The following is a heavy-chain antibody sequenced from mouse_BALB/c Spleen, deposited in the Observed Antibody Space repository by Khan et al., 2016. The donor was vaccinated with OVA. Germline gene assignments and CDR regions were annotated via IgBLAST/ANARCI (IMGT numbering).Heavy chain of an antibody. J-gene: IGHJ2*01. CDR3: GGLVDI. V-gene: IGHV2-9*02. CDR2: IWAGGST. D-gene: IGHD3-3*01. Sequence: QVQLKQSGPGLVAPSQSLSITCTVSGFSLTSYGVYWVRQPPGKGLEWLGVIWAGGSTNYNSALMSRLSISKDNTKSQVFSKMNSLQTDDNAMYFCGGLVDIWGQGTTLTVSS. CDR1: GFSLTSYG.